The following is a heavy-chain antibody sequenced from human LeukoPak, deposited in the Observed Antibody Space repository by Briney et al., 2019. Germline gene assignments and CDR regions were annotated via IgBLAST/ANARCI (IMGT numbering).Heavy chain of an antibody. D-gene: IGHD3-16*02. J-gene: IGHJ3*02. CDR3: ARHRSDDYVWGSYRYAFDI. CDR2: IYYSGST. CDR1: GGSLSDYY. V-gene: IGHV4-59*05. Sequence: SETLSLTCTVSGGSLSDYYWTWVRQPPGKGLEWIGSIYYSGSTYYNPPLKSRVTISVDTSKNQFSLKLSSVTAADTAVYYCARHRSDDYVWGSYRYAFDIWGQGTMVTVSS.